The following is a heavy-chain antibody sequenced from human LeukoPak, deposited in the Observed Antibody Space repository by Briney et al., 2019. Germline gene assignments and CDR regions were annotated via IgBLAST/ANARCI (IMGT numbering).Heavy chain of an antibody. CDR1: GFTFSSYG. CDR2: IGTSSTTI. CDR3: ARFAAGGSYYYYMDV. V-gene: IGHV3-48*01. Sequence: GGSLRLSCAASGFTFSSYGMHWVRQPPGKGLEWVSNIGTSSTTIYYADSVKGRFTISRDNAKNSLYLQMNSLRADDTAVYYCARFAAGGSYYYYMDVWGKGTTVTVSS. J-gene: IGHJ6*03. D-gene: IGHD6-25*01.